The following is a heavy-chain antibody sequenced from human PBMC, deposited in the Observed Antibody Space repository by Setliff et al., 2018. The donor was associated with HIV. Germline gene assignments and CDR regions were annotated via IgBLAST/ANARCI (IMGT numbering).Heavy chain of an antibody. Sequence: PSETLSLTCAIPDQLISSGNYWGWIRQPPGRGLEWIGSVYDSGNTYYKPALESRAAISLDTSMNQFPLKLSSVTAADTAVYYCARGQLRYLANDYYFDYWGQGTLVTVSS. CDR2: VYDSGNT. V-gene: IGHV4-38-2*01. D-gene: IGHD3-9*01. CDR3: ARGQLRYLANDYYFDY. J-gene: IGHJ4*02. CDR1: DQLISSGNY.